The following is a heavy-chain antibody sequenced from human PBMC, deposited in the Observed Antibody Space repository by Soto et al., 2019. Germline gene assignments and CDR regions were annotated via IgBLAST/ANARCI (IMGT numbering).Heavy chain of an antibody. Sequence: LRLSCAASGFTFSSYAMHWVRQAPGKGLEWVAVISYDGSNKYYADSVKGRFTISRDNSKNTLYLQMNSLRAEDTAVYYCARDLAQLLSSAYYYYYYGMDVWGQGTTVTVSS. J-gene: IGHJ6*02. CDR3: ARDLAQLLSSAYYYYYYGMDV. CDR2: ISYDGSNK. V-gene: IGHV3-30-3*01. D-gene: IGHD2-2*01. CDR1: GFTFSSYA.